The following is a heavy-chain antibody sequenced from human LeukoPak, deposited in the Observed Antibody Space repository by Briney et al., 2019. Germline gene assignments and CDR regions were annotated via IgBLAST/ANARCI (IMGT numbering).Heavy chain of an antibody. V-gene: IGHV3-23*01. CDR3: AKNGGFRLIYYFDY. Sequence: GGSLRLSCAASGFTFSNHAMSWVRQAPGKGLEWVSIISDSGGSTYHADSVKGRFTISRDNSKNTVYLQMNSLRAEDTAVYYCAKNGGFRLIYYFDYWGQGTLVTVSS. D-gene: IGHD3-10*01. J-gene: IGHJ4*02. CDR1: GFTFSNHA. CDR2: ISDSGGST.